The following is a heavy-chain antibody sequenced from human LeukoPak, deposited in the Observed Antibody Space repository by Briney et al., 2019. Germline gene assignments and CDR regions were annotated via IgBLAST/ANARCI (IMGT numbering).Heavy chain of an antibody. CDR3: AKDRGGGDRLHYGMDV. CDR2: ISWNSGSI. J-gene: IGHJ6*02. D-gene: IGHD2-21*02. CDR1: GFTFDDYA. Sequence: PGGSLRLSCAASGFTFDDYAMHWVRQAPGKGLEWVSGISWNSGSIGYADSVKGRFTISRDNAKNSLYLQMNSLRAEDTALYYCAKDRGGGDRLHYGMDVWGQGTTVTVSS. V-gene: IGHV3-9*01.